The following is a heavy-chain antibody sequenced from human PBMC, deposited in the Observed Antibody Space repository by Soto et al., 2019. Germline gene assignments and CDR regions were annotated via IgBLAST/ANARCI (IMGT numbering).Heavy chain of an antibody. V-gene: IGHV3-9*01. Sequence: GGSLRLSCAASGFTFDDYAMHWVRQAPGKGLEWVSGISWNSGSIGYADSVKGRFTISRDNAKNSLYLQMNSLRAEDTALYYCAKDKIAAAIYYFDYWGPGTLVTASS. CDR1: GFTFDDYA. CDR3: AKDKIAAAIYYFDY. CDR2: ISWNSGSI. D-gene: IGHD6-13*01. J-gene: IGHJ4*02.